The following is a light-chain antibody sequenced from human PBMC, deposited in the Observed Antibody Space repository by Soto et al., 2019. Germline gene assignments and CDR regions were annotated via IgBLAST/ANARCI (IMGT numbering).Light chain of an antibody. Sequence: QSALTQPRSVSGSPGQSVTISCTGTSSDVGGYNYVSWYQQHPGKAPKPMIYDVIKRPSGVPDRFSGSKSGNTASLTISGLQAEDEADYYCCSYAGSYSFYVFGTGTKLTVL. CDR3: CSYAGSYSFYV. CDR1: SSDVGGYNY. CDR2: DVI. V-gene: IGLV2-11*01. J-gene: IGLJ1*01.